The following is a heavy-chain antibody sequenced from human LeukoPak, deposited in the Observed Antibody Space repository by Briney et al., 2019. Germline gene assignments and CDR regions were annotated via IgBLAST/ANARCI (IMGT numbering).Heavy chain of an antibody. CDR2: INHSGST. CDR3: ARGWVYYDFWSGPLDY. J-gene: IGHJ4*02. Sequence: PSETLSLTCAVYGGSFSGYYWSWIRQPPGKGLEWIGEINHSGSTNYNPSLKSRVTISVDTSKNQFSLKLSSVTAADTAVYYCARGWVYYDFWSGPLDYWGQGTLVTVSS. V-gene: IGHV4-34*01. CDR1: GGSFSGYY. D-gene: IGHD3-3*01.